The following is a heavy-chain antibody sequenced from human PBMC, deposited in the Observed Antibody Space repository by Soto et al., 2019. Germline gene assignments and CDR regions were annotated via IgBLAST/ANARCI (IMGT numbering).Heavy chain of an antibody. CDR1: GYPFTSYV. D-gene: IGHD2-15*01. CDR3: ARDTMVTYCSGGSCYSRGGDY. CDR2: ISAYNGNT. J-gene: IGHJ4*01. V-gene: IGHV1-18*01. Sequence: GASVKVSCKASGYPFTSYVISWVRQAPGQGLEWMGWISAYNGNTNYAQKLQGRVTMTTDTSTSTAYMELRSLRSDDTAVYYCARDTMVTYCSGGSCYSRGGDYLG.